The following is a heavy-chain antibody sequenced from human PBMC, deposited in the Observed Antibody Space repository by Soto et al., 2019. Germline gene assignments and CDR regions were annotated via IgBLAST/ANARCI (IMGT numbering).Heavy chain of an antibody. D-gene: IGHD2-21*02. Sequence: QVQLVQSGAEVKKPGASVKVSCKASGNTFSNYYIHWVRQAPGQGLEWMGTINPSGGHTTYAQKFLGRVTMPRDTSTSTRYRELTSLRSEDTAVYYCARGGHVVVVTAAFDYWGQGTLVTVSS. J-gene: IGHJ4*02. CDR1: GNTFSNYY. CDR3: ARGGHVVVVTAAFDY. V-gene: IGHV1-46*03. CDR2: INPSGGHT.